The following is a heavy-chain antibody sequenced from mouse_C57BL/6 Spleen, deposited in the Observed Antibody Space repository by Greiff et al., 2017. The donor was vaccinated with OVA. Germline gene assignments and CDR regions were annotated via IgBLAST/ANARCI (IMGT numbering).Heavy chain of an antibody. V-gene: IGHV1-82*01. Sequence: QVQLQQSGPELVKPGASVKISCKASGYAFSSSWMNWVKQRPGKGLEWIGRIYPGDGDTNYNGKFKGKATLTADKSSSTAYMQLSSLTSEDSAVYFCARWGYYYGSSYNFDYWGQGTTLTVSS. J-gene: IGHJ2*01. CDR2: IYPGDGDT. CDR1: GYAFSSSW. D-gene: IGHD1-1*01. CDR3: ARWGYYYGSSYNFDY.